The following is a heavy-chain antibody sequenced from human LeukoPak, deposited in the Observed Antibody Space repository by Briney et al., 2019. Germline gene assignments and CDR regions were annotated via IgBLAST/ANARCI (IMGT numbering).Heavy chain of an antibody. CDR1: GGSINTYY. Sequence: SETLSLTCTASGGSINTYYWSWIRQPPGKGLEWIGYIYYSGSTNYNPSLKSRVTISVDTSKNQFSLNLSSVTAADTAVYYCARGAVAGKMSWFDPWGQGTLVTVSS. CDR2: IYYSGST. D-gene: IGHD6-19*01. V-gene: IGHV4-59*01. J-gene: IGHJ5*02. CDR3: ARGAVAGKMSWFDP.